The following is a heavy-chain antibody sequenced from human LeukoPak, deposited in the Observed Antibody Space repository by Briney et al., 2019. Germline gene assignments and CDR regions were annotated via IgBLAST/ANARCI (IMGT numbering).Heavy chain of an antibody. J-gene: IGHJ4*02. D-gene: IGHD1-26*01. CDR1: GYTFTSYG. Sequence: ASVKVSCKASGYTFTSYGISWVRQAPGRGLEWMGWISAYNGNTNYAQKLQGRVTMTTDTSTSTAYMELRSLRSDDTAVYYCARDSPWSGSHQTDYWGQGTLVTVSS. V-gene: IGHV1-18*01. CDR2: ISAYNGNT. CDR3: ARDSPWSGSHQTDY.